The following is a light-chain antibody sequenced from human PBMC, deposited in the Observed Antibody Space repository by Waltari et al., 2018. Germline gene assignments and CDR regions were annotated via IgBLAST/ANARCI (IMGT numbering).Light chain of an antibody. V-gene: IGKV3-11*01. CDR3: QQRLSWPIT. CDR2: DAS. J-gene: IGKJ4*01. CDR1: QSVGSQ. Sequence: EIVLTQSPATLSLSPGERATLYCRDSQSVGSQLAWYQQKSGQAPRLLICDASNRATGIPARFSGSGSGTDFTLTITSLEPEDFAVYYCQQRLSWPITFGGGTKVEIK.